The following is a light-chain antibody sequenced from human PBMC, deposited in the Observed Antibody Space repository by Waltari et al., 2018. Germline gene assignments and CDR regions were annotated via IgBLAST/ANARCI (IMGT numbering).Light chain of an antibody. V-gene: IGLV2-14*03. J-gene: IGLJ3*02. Sequence: QSALTQPASVSGSPGQSITISCTGTSSDTGIYNFVSWYQQHPDQPPKLVIYGVSNRPSGVSNRFSGSKSGNTASLTISGLQAEDEADYYCSSYTSTSSPWVFGGGTKLTVL. CDR2: GVS. CDR3: SSYTSTSSPWV. CDR1: SSDTGIYNF.